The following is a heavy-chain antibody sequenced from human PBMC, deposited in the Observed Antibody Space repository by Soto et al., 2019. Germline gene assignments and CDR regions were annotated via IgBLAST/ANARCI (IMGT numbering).Heavy chain of an antibody. J-gene: IGHJ4*02. D-gene: IGHD6-13*01. CDR2: IYYSGST. V-gene: IGHV4-59*01. CDR1: GGSISSYY. Sequence: SETLSLTCTVSGGSISSYYWSWIRQPPGKGLEWIGYIYYSGSTNYNPSLRSRVTISVDTSKNQFSLKLSSVTAAGTAVYYCARVRQLGFDYWGQGTLVTVSS. CDR3: ARVRQLGFDY.